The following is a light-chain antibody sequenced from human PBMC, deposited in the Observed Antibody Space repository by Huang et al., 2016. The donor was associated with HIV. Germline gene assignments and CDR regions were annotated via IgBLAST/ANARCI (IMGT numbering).Light chain of an antibody. J-gene: IGKJ1*01. Sequence: DIQMTQSPSSLSASIGDRFTITCQASQDIGKYLNLYQQKSGQAPKLLIFDASKWQTGVSSRFSGSGSGTDFTFTINTLQPEEIATYDCQHYDSLPPWTFGQGTRVQI. CDR3: QHYDSLPPWT. CDR2: DAS. CDR1: QDIGKY. V-gene: IGKV1-33*01.